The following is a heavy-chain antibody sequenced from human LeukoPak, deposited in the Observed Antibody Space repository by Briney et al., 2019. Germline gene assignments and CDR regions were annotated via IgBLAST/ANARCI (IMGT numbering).Heavy chain of an antibody. CDR2: IYYSGST. CDR1: GGSISSYY. D-gene: IGHD1-26*01. Sequence: SETLSLTCTVSGGSISSYYWSWIRQPPGKGLEWIGYIYYSGSTNYNPSLKSRVTISVDTSKNQFSLKLSSVTATDTAVYFCATNRVGTYDRPFDIWGQGTMVTVSS. J-gene: IGHJ3*02. V-gene: IGHV4-59*08. CDR3: ATNRVGTYDRPFDI.